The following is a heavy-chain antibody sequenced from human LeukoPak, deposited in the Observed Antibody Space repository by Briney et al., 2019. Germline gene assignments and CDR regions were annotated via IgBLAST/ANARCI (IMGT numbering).Heavy chain of an antibody. Sequence: PGGSLRLSCAASGFNSNDYVMSWVRQAPGKGLEWVSSISGSGRSLYYADSIKGRFNISRDNSKNILYLQMDSLRAEDTAIYYCATEVVYWGQGALVTVS. CDR1: GFNSNDYV. J-gene: IGHJ4*02. CDR2: ISGSGRSL. V-gene: IGHV3-23*01. CDR3: ATEVVY.